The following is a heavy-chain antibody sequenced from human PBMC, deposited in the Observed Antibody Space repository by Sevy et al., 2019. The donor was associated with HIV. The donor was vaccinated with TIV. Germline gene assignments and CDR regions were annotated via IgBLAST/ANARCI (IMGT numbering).Heavy chain of an antibody. CDR1: GFTFSGYA. Sequence: GGSLRLSCAASGFTFSGYAMNWVRQAPGKGLEWVSAINGKGRSTHYADSVEGQFTISRDNSKNTLYLEMNSLRAEDTAVYYCAKTINSGGGVVPAANYYYYGLDVWGQGTTVTVSS. CDR2: INGKGRST. CDR3: AKTINSGGGVVPAANYYYYGLDV. V-gene: IGHV3-23*01. D-gene: IGHD2-2*01. J-gene: IGHJ6*02.